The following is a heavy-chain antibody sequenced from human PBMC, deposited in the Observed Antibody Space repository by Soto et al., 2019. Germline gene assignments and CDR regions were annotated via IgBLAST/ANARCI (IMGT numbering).Heavy chain of an antibody. Sequence: QVQLVETGGGVVQPGRSLRLSCAASGFTFNNYAMHWVRQAPGKGLEWVAVISYDGSDEHYADSVKGRFTASRDNTKNTLYLQMNSLRVADTAVYYCARDMRNSWYAGFWGQGTLVTVSS. D-gene: IGHD6-13*01. V-gene: IGHV3-30*03. J-gene: IGHJ4*02. CDR1: GFTFNNYA. CDR3: ARDMRNSWYAGF. CDR2: ISYDGSDE.